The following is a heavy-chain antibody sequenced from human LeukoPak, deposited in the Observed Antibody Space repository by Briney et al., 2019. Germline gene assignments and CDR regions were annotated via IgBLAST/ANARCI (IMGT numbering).Heavy chain of an antibody. Sequence: GGSLRLSCVASGLIFSTYGMHWVRQAPPKGLEWVAFIQNDGNDKYYADSVKGRFTVSRDNSKNTLDLQMNGLRAEDTAVYYCARAVAWIDPWGQGTLVTVSS. CDR3: ARAVAWIDP. J-gene: IGHJ5*02. V-gene: IGHV3-30*19. CDR2: IQNDGNDK. CDR1: GLIFSTYG.